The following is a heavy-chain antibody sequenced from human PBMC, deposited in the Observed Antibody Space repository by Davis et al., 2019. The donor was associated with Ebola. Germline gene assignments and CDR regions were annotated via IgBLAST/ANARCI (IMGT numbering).Heavy chain of an antibody. J-gene: IGHJ6*02. CDR2: INAGNGNT. V-gene: IGHV1-3*01. CDR1: GYTFTSYA. D-gene: IGHD1-26*01. CDR3: AREDSGSYSIVYYYYGIDV. Sequence: ASVKVSCKASGYTFTSYAIHWVRQAPGQRLEWMGWINAGNGNTKYSQKFQGRVTITRDTSASIVYMELSSLRSEDTAVNYCAREDSGSYSIVYYYYGIDVWGQGTTVTVSS.